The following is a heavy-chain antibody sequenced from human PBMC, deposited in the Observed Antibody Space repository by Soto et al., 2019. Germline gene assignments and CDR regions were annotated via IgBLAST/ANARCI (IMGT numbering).Heavy chain of an antibody. CDR2: ISSSSSYI. Sequence: GGSLRLSCAASGFTFSSYAMSWVRQAPGKGLEWVSSISSSSSYIYYADSVKGRFTISRDNAKNSLYLQMNSLRAEDTAVYYCARGGTKYSSSAFGVYWGQGTLVTVSS. D-gene: IGHD6-6*01. V-gene: IGHV3-21*01. J-gene: IGHJ4*02. CDR3: ARGGTKYSSSAFGVY. CDR1: GFTFSSYA.